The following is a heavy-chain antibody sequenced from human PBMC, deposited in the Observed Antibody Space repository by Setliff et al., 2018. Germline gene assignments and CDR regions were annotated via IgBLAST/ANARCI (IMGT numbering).Heavy chain of an antibody. Sequence: SETLSLTCTVSGGSIINSYYWGWIRQPAGKGLEWIGRISTSGNTNYNPSLKSRVTISVDTSKKQFSLMLTSVTAADTAVYYCARYIPSAGCFDPWGQGALVTVSS. CDR3: ARYIPSAGCFDP. CDR1: GGSIINSYY. V-gene: IGHV4-61*02. J-gene: IGHJ5*02. CDR2: ISTSGNT. D-gene: IGHD2-21*01.